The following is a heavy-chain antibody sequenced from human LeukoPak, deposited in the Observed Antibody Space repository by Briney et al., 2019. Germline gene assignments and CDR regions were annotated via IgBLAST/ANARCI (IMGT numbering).Heavy chain of an antibody. D-gene: IGHD1-26*01. V-gene: IGHV3-33*01. J-gene: IGHJ6*02. CDR3: VRGRLGMDV. CDR1: GFTFSSYG. CDR2: VWHDGNNK. Sequence: GGSLRLSCAVSGFTFSSYGMHWVRQAPGKGLEWVAVVWHDGNNKYYGDSVKARFSISRDNSNNMLYLQMNSLRAEDTAVYYCVRGRLGMDVWGQGTTVTVSS.